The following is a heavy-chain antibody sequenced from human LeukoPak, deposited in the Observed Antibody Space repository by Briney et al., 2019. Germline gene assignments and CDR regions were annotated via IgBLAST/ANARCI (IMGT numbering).Heavy chain of an antibody. Sequence: GGSLRLSCAASGFTFSSYGMHWVRQAPGKGLEWVAFIRFDGSYKYYADSVKGRFTISRDNSKNTLYLQMNSLRAEDTAVYYCANLTPPIAVAGTSSSLGGQGTLVTVSS. D-gene: IGHD6-19*01. V-gene: IGHV3-30*02. J-gene: IGHJ4*02. CDR3: ANLTPPIAVAGTSSSL. CDR1: GFTFSSYG. CDR2: IRFDGSYK.